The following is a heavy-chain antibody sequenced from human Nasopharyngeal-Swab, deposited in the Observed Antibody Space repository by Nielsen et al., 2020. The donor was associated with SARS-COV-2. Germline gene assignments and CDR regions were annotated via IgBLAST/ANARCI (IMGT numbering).Heavy chain of an antibody. D-gene: IGHD3-10*01. CDR2: IDPSDSYT. V-gene: IGHV5-10-1*01. CDR3: ARQHVGELDY. Sequence: GESLKISCKGSGHSFISYWISWVRQMHGKGLEWMGRIDPSDSYTNYSPSFQGHVTISADKSISTAYLQWSSLKASDTAMYYCARQHVGELDYWGQGTLVTVSS. J-gene: IGHJ4*02. CDR1: GHSFISYW.